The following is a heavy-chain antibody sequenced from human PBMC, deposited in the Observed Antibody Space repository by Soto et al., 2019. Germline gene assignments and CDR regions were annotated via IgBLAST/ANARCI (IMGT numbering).Heavy chain of an antibody. CDR3: ATDGGSTSSSAYNYFMDG. D-gene: IGHD3-16*01. J-gene: IGHJ6*03. V-gene: IGHV1-69*08. CDR1: GDTFSSYS. CDR2: IIPMVGTP. Sequence: QAQLVQSGAEVKRPGSSVKVSCKASGDTFSSYSISWVRQAPGQGLEWMGRIIPMVGTPNYAQKFQGRVTFSAGKSTSTAYMVLNSLISDDTAIYYCATDGGSTSSSAYNYFMDGWGKGTPVTVSS.